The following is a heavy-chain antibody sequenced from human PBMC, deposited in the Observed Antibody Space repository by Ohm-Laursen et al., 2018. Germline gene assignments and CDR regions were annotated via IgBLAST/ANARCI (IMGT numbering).Heavy chain of an antibody. CDR1: GFTFSSYG. J-gene: IGHJ4*02. D-gene: IGHD2-2*01. CDR3: AKDCSSTSCNGVDY. V-gene: IGHV3-30*18. CDR2: ISYDGSNK. Sequence: RSLRLSCAASGFTFSSYGMHWVRQAPGKGLEWVAVISYDGSNKYYADSVKGRFTISRDNSKNTLYLQMNSLRAEDTAVYYCAKDCSSTSCNGVDYWGQGTLVTVSS.